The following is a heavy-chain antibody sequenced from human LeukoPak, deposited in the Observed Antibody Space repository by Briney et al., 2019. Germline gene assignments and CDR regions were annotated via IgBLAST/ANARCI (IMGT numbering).Heavy chain of an antibody. V-gene: IGHV1-69*13. CDR1: GGTFSSYA. CDR3: ATEYYGDYVEGGN. J-gene: IGHJ4*01. Sequence: ASVKVSCKASGGTFSSYAISWVRQAPGQGLEWMGGIIPIFGTANYAQKFQGRVTITADESTSTAYMELSSLRSEDTAVYYCATEYYGDYVEGGNWGQEPWSPSPQ. D-gene: IGHD4-17*01. CDR2: IIPIFGTA.